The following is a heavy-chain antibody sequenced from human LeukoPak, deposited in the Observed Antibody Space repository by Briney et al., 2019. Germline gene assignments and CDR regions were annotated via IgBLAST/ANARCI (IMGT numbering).Heavy chain of an antibody. D-gene: IGHD4-23*01. CDR1: GGSISSGSYY. V-gene: IGHV4-61*02. CDR2: IYTSGST. J-gene: IGHJ6*02. Sequence: SQTLSLTCTVSGGSISSGSYYWSWIRQPAGKGLEWIGRIYTSGSTNYNPSLKSRVTISVDTSKNQFSLKLSSVTAADTAVYYCARDGRRQATVAVYCYYGMDVWGQGTTVTVSS. CDR3: ARDGRRQATVAVYCYYGMDV.